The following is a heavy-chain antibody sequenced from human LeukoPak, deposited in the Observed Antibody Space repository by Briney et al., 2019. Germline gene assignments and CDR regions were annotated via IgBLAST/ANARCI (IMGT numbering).Heavy chain of an antibody. V-gene: IGHV1-2*02. CDR1: GYTFTGYY. D-gene: IGHD3-10*01. Sequence: ASVKVSCKASGYTFTGYYMHWVRQAPGQGLEWMGWINPNSGGTNYAQKFQGRVTMTRETSISTAYMELRRLRSDDTAVYYCARDSGERGSGSYLIAYWGQGTLVTVSS. CDR3: ARDSGERGSGSYLIAY. J-gene: IGHJ4*02. CDR2: INPNSGGT.